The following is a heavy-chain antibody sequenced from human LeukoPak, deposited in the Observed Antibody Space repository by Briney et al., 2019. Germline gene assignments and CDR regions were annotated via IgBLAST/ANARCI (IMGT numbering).Heavy chain of an antibody. CDR2: IIPIFGTA. J-gene: IGHJ5*02. V-gene: IGHV1-69*13. CDR3: ARGVRGGLLLWFGEFEWFDP. CDR1: GGTFSRYA. Sequence: SVKVSCKASGGTFSRYAISGVRQAPGQGREGMGGIIPIFGTAKYAQKFQGRVTITADEATSTAYMELSSLRSEDTAVYYCARGVRGGLLLWFGEFEWFDPWGQGTLVTVSS. D-gene: IGHD3-10*01.